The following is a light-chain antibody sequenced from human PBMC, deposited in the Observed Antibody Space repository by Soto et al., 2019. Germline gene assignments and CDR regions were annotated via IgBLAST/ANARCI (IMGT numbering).Light chain of an antibody. Sequence: IQMTQSPSTLSASVVDTVTITFLASQTISVSLAWYRQKPGKAPNLLIYGASILQSGVPSGFGGSGFGTDFTLTISSLQPEDFATYFCQQVESYPSTFGGGTKVDI. CDR2: GAS. CDR3: QQVESYPST. CDR1: QTISVS. J-gene: IGKJ4*01. V-gene: IGKV1-5*01.